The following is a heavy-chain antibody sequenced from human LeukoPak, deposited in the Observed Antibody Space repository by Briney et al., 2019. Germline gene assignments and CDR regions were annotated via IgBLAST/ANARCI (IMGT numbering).Heavy chain of an antibody. J-gene: IGHJ6*03. CDR2: IIPIFGTA. D-gene: IGHD3-10*01. CDR1: GGTFSSYA. Sequence: SAKVSCKASGGTFSSYAISWVRQAPGQGLEWMGGIIPIFGTANYAQKFQGRVTITADESTSTAYMELSSLRPEDTAVYYCARSRYGSGSRGRNYYYYMDVWGKGTTVTISS. V-gene: IGHV1-69*13. CDR3: ARSRYGSGSRGRNYYYYMDV.